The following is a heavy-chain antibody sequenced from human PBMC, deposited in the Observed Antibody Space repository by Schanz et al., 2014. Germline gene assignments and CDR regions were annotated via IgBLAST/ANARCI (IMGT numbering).Heavy chain of an antibody. Sequence: VQLVESGGGVVQPGGSLRLSCVGSGYSFSDYDMYWIRQAPGKGLEWLAFLRSDGSRRDYAGSVKGRFTISRDNSRNTLSPQMSSLRPEDTAVYYCAKDPPRGVRTPIKPTLDYWGQGTRVTVS. CDR2: LRSDGSRR. V-gene: IGHV3-30*02. D-gene: IGHD3-10*01. CDR3: AKDPPRGVRTPIKPTLDY. J-gene: IGHJ4*02. CDR1: GYSFSDYD.